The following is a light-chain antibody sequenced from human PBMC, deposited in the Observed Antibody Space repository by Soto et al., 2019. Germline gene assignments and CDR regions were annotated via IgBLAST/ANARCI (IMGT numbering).Light chain of an antibody. CDR3: ALSLPRGVWE. CDR2: STN. Sequence: QTVVTQDPSFSVSPGGTITLTCGLTSGSVSTSSYPSWYQQTPGQAPRTLIYSTNTRSSGVPDRFSGSILGNKAALTITGAQADDESDYYCALSLPRGVWEFGGGTKLTVL. V-gene: IGLV8-61*01. J-gene: IGLJ3*02. CDR1: SGSVSTSSY.